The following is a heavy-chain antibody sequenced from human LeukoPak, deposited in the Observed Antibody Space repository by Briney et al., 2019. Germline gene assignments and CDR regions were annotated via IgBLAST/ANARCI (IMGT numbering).Heavy chain of an antibody. CDR1: GFTFSSYA. Sequence: GGSLRLSCAASGFTFSSYAMSWVRQAPGKGLEWVSAISGSGGSTYYADSVKGRFTISRDNSKNTLYLQMNSLRVEDTAVYYCAKFPHSAAAGYYFDYWGQGTLVTVSS. V-gene: IGHV3-23*01. CDR2: ISGSGGST. CDR3: AKFPHSAAAGYYFDY. D-gene: IGHD6-13*01. J-gene: IGHJ4*02.